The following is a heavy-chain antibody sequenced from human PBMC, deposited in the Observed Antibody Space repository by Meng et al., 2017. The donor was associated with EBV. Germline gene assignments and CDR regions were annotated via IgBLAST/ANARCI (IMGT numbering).Heavy chain of an antibody. J-gene: IGHJ4*02. D-gene: IGHD3-10*01. Sequence: QVQLPESGAGVKKPGSWGKVPCRTSGGTFRSDAVSWVRQAPGQGLEWMGGLIPMSGAPHYAQKFQDRVTIIADESTSTHSMELNNLRFEDTAMYYCASESGRGFTPDYWGQGTLVTVSS. CDR2: LIPMSGAP. CDR3: ASESGRGFTPDY. CDR1: GGTFRSDA. V-gene: IGHV1-69*01.